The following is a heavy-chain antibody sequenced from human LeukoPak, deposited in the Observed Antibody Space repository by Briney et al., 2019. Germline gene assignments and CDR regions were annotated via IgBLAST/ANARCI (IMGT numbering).Heavy chain of an antibody. CDR1: GFTFSGYS. CDR3: AIGIDGAFNS. V-gene: IGHV3-23*01. J-gene: IGHJ4*02. Sequence: GGSLRLFCEASGFTFSGYSMIWVRQAPGKGLEWVSEINRGGHNTYYTDSVKGRFTTSRDNSKNTLFLQMTSLRTEDTAIYYCAIGIDGAFNSWGQGTLVTVSS. D-gene: IGHD3-16*01. CDR2: INRGGHNT.